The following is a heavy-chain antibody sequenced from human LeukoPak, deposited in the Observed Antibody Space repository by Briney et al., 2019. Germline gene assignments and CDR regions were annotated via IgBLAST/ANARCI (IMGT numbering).Heavy chain of an antibody. V-gene: IGHV4-38-2*02. CDR3: ARDSGSSNEGAFDI. J-gene: IGHJ3*02. Sequence: PSETLSLTCTVSGYSISSGYYWGWIRQPPGKGLEWIGSIYHSGSTYYNPSLKSRVTISVDTSKNQFSLKLSSVTAADTAVYYCARDSGSSNEGAFDIWGQGTMVTVSS. D-gene: IGHD6-13*01. CDR1: GYSISSGYY. CDR2: IYHSGST.